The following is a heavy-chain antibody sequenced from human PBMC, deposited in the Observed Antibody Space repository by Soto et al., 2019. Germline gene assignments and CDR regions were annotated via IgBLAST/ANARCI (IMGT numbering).Heavy chain of an antibody. D-gene: IGHD4-17*01. J-gene: IGHJ5*02. CDR2: IYYSVST. Sequence: SETLSLTCTVSGGSISSYYWSWIRQPPGKGLEWIGYIYYSVSTNYNPSLKSRVTISVDTSKNQFSLKLSSVTAADTAVYYCARHETLHGDYDPWGQGTLVTVSS. CDR1: GGSISSYY. V-gene: IGHV4-59*08. CDR3: ARHETLHGDYDP.